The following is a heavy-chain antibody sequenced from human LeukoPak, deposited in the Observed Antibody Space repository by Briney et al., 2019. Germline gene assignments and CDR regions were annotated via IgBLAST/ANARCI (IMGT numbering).Heavy chain of an antibody. J-gene: IGHJ4*02. D-gene: IGHD5-24*01. CDR1: GYSISSGFY. CDR2: FHHSGST. V-gene: IGHV4-38-2*02. Sequence: SETLSLTCSVSGYSISSGFYWDWIRQPPGKGLEWIGSFHHSGSTPYNPPLNSRVSISVDTSKNQLSLKLSSVTAADTAVYYCARREGYNFDYWGQGTLVTVSS. CDR3: ARREGYNFDY.